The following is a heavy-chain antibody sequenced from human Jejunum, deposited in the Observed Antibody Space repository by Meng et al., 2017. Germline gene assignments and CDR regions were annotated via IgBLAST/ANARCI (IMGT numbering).Heavy chain of an antibody. CDR3: ARDRTTGRYFDY. J-gene: IGHJ4*02. V-gene: IGHV4-30-4*01. Sequence: VQLQESGPGLVKPSQTLSLTCTVSGGSISSGDCYWSWIRQPPGKGPEWIGYIYYSGSTYYNPSLKSRVTISVDTSKNQFSLKLSSVTAADTAVYYCARDRTTGRYFDYWGQGTLVTVSS. CDR1: GGSISSGDCY. D-gene: IGHD4-11*01. CDR2: IYYSGST.